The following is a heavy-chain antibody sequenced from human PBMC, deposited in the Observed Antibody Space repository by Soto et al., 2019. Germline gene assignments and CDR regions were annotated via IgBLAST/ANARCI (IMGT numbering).Heavy chain of an antibody. D-gene: IGHD4-4*01. V-gene: IGHV3-21*01. CDR3: ARDPTAVTSRFDP. CDR1: GFTFSSYI. CDR2: ISSSSSYI. Sequence: GGSMRLSCASSGFTFSSYIMNLVRQDPGKGLEWVSSISSSSSYIYYADSVKGRFTISRDNAKNSLYLQMNSLRAEDTAVYYCARDPTAVTSRFDPWGQGTLVTVSS. J-gene: IGHJ5*02.